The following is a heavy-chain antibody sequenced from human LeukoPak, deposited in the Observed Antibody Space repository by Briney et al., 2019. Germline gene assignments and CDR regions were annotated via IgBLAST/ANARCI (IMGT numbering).Heavy chain of an antibody. Sequence: PGGSLRLSCAASGFTFSSCGMHWVRQAPGKGLEWVSGISGSDDSTYYVDSVKGRFTISRDNSKNMLYLQMSRLRVEDTAIYYCAKEERSGYYYGNWGQGTLVSVSS. D-gene: IGHD3-22*01. CDR3: AKEERSGYYYGN. V-gene: IGHV3-23*01. CDR1: GFTFSSCG. CDR2: ISGSDDST. J-gene: IGHJ4*02.